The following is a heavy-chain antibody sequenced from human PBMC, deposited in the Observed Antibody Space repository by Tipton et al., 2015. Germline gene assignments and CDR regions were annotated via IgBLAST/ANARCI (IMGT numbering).Heavy chain of an antibody. CDR1: RFTFRTYA. Sequence: SLRLSCVASRFTFRTYAMSWARQVPGKGLAWVSGISGSGSSTYYGDSVQGRFTISRDNSKNTLYLQMNSLRAEDTAVYYCAALVRAPRGHYYYVRGVWGQGPALTVS. V-gene: IGHV3-23*01. J-gene: IGHJ6*01. CDR3: AALVRAPRGHYYYVRGV. CDR2: ISGSGSST. D-gene: IGHD3-10*01.